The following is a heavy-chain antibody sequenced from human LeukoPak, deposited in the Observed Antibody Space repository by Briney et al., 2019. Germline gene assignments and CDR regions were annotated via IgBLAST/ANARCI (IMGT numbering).Heavy chain of an antibody. CDR1: GGSVTNYH. Sequence: PSETLSPTCTVSGGSVTNYHWSWIRQPAGKGLEWIARFYTGGSTTYNPSLNGRATMSVDTSMNHFSLKLTSVTAADTAIYYCATVEVGTVDVFDIWGQGTMVTVSS. CDR3: ATVEVGTVDVFDI. V-gene: IGHV4-4*07. D-gene: IGHD1-26*01. J-gene: IGHJ3*02. CDR2: FYTGGST.